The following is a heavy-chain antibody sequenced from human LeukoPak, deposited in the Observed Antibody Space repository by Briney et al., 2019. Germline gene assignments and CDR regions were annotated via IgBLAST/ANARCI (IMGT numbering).Heavy chain of an antibody. D-gene: IGHD5-24*01. Sequence: SETLSLTCTVSGVSISSSSYYWGWIRQPPGKGLEWIASISYSGSTYYNPSLKSRVTISADTSKNQFSLKLSSVTAADTAVYYCARGYGDGYNTIDYWGQGTLVTVSS. CDR2: ISYSGST. CDR3: ARGYGDGYNTIDY. CDR1: GVSISSSSYY. V-gene: IGHV4-39*07. J-gene: IGHJ4*02.